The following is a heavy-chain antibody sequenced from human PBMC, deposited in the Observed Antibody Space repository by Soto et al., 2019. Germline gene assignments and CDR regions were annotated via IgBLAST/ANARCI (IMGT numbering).Heavy chain of an antibody. CDR3: ARTSAAGKYYYGMDV. D-gene: IGHD6-13*01. Sequence: GEALKISCKGPGYSFTSYWICWVRQMPGKGLEWMGIIYPGDSDTRYSPSFQGQVTISADKSISTAYLQWSSLKASDTAMYYCARTSAAGKYYYGMDVWGQGTTVTVSS. J-gene: IGHJ6*02. CDR1: GYSFTSYW. V-gene: IGHV5-51*01. CDR2: IYPGDSDT.